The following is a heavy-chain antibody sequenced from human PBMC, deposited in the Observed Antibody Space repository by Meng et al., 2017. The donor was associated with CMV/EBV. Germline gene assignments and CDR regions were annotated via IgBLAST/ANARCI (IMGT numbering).Heavy chain of an antibody. J-gene: IGHJ4*02. CDR2: IRSKANSYAT. D-gene: IGHD6-13*01. CDR1: GFTFSGSA. Sequence: GGSLRLSCAASGFTFSGSAMHWVRQASGKGLEWVGRIRSKANSYATAYAASVKGRFTISRDDSKNTAYLQMNSLKTEDTAVYYCASIAAPGSESDFWGQGTLVTVSS. V-gene: IGHV3-73*01. CDR3: ASIAAPGSESDF.